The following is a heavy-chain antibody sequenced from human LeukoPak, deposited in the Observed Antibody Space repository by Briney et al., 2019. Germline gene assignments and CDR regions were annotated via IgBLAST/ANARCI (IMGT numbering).Heavy chain of an antibody. D-gene: IGHD3-10*01. J-gene: IGHJ4*02. CDR3: ARASGGDYGSGSYYKTFDY. Sequence: SETLSLTCAVYGGSFSGYYWSWIRQPPGKGLEWIGEINHSGSTNYNPSPKSRVTISVDTSKNQFSLKLSSVTAADTAVYYCARASGGDYGSGSYYKTFDYWGQGTLVTVSS. CDR1: GGSFSGYY. CDR2: INHSGST. V-gene: IGHV4-34*01.